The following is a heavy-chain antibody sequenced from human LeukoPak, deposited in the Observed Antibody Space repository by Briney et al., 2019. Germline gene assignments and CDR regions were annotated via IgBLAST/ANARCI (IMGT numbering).Heavy chain of an antibody. J-gene: IGHJ4*02. Sequence: GGSLRLSCAASGFTFSSYGMHWVRQAPGKWLEWVAFIRYDGSNKYYADSVKGRFTISRDNSKNTLYLQMNSLRAEDTAVYYCAKDRIAYCGGDCYSPPDYWGQGTLVTVSS. CDR2: IRYDGSNK. CDR3: AKDRIAYCGGDCYSPPDY. CDR1: GFTFSSYG. V-gene: IGHV3-30*02. D-gene: IGHD2-21*02.